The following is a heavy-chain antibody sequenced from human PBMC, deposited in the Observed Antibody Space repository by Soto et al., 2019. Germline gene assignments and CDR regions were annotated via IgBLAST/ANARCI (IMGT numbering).Heavy chain of an antibody. V-gene: IGHV4-59*01. D-gene: IGHD1-1*01. CDR1: GVSIISYY. Sequence: SETLSLTCTVSGVSIISYYWSWILQPPGKGLEWIGYIYYSGSTNYNPSLKSRVTISVDTSKNQFSLKLSSVTAADTAVYYCANNHGNALESWGQGTTVPVSS. J-gene: IGHJ3*02. CDR3: ANNHGNALES. CDR2: IYYSGST.